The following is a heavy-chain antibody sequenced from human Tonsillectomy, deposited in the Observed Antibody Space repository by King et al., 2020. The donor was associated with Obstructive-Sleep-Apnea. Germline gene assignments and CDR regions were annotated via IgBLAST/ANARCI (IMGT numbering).Heavy chain of an antibody. CDR2: INPNSGGS. Sequence: HVQLVESGAEVKKPGASVKVSCKASGYTFTDYYIHWVRQAPGQGLEWMGWINPNSGGSDSAQKFQGRVTMTRDTSISTAYMELSSLRFDDTAFYYCAGDAAAEFHSRSNYFDYWGQGTLVTVSS. CDR3: AGDAAAEFHSRSNYFDY. J-gene: IGHJ4*02. V-gene: IGHV1-2*02. CDR1: GYTFTDYY. D-gene: IGHD6-13*01.